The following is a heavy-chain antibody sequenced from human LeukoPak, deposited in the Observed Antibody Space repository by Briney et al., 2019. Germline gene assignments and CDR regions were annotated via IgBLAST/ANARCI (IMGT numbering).Heavy chain of an antibody. J-gene: IGHJ4*02. D-gene: IGHD6-19*01. CDR2: IKQDGSEK. V-gene: IGHV3-7*03. CDR3: ARDSGAAQWLVAGIDFDY. Sequence: PGGSLRLSCAASGFTFSSYWMSWVRQAPGKGLEWVANIKQDGSEKYYVDSVKGRFTISRDNAKNSLYLQMNSLRAEDTAVYYCARDSGAAQWLVAGIDFDYWGQGTLVTVSS. CDR1: GFTFSSYW.